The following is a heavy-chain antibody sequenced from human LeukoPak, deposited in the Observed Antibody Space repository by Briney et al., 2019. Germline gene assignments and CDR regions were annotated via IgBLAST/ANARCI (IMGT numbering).Heavy chain of an antibody. CDR2: INPNSGGT. V-gene: IGHV1-2*02. D-gene: IGHD5-24*01. Sequence: ASVKVSFKASGYTFTVYYMHWVRQAPGQGLEWMGWINPNSGGTNYAQKFQGRVTMTRDTSISTAYMELSRLRSDDTAVYYCARPRGRDGYNYDYWGQGTLVTVSS. CDR3: ARPRGRDGYNYDY. CDR1: GYTFTVYY. J-gene: IGHJ4*02.